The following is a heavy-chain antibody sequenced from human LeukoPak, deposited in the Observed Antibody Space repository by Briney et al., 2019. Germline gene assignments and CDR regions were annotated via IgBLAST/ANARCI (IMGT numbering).Heavy chain of an antibody. Sequence: SETLSLTCAVYGGSFSGYYWSWIRQPPRKGLEWIGEINHSGSTNYNPSLKSRVTISVDTSKNQFSLKLSSVTAADTAVYYCARAITYYDFWSGYYTSSNWFDPWGQGTLVTVSS. J-gene: IGHJ5*02. CDR1: GGSFSGYY. D-gene: IGHD3-3*01. CDR3: ARAITYYDFWSGYYTSSNWFDP. CDR2: INHSGST. V-gene: IGHV4-34*01.